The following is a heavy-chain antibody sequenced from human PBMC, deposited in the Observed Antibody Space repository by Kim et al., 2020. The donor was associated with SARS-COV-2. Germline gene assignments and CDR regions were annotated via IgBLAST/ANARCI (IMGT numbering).Heavy chain of an antibody. J-gene: IGHJ4*02. Sequence: SETLSLTCTVSGGSISSYYWSWIRQPPGKGLEWIGYIYYSGSTNYNPSLKSRVTISVDTSKNQFSLKLSSVTAADTAVYYCARDCSGGSCYFDYWGQGTLVAVSS. CDR2: IYYSGST. CDR1: GGSISSYY. D-gene: IGHD2-15*01. V-gene: IGHV4-59*12. CDR3: ARDCSGGSCYFDY.